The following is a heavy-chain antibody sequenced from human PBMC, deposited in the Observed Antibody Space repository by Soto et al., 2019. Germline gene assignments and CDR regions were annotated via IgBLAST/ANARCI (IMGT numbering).Heavy chain of an antibody. J-gene: IGHJ3*02. CDR1: GFTFDDYA. Sequence: GGSLRLSCAASGFTFDDYAMHWVRQAPGKGLEWVSGISWNSGSIGYADSVKGRFTISRDNAKNSLYLQMNSLRAEDTALYYCAKVARMEYCSSTSCPNAFDIWGQGTMVTVSS. D-gene: IGHD2-2*01. CDR2: ISWNSGSI. V-gene: IGHV3-9*01. CDR3: AKVARMEYCSSTSCPNAFDI.